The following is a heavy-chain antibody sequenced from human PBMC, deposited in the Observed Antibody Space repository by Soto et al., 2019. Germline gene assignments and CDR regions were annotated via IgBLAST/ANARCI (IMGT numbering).Heavy chain of an antibody. CDR3: AADTGYSSSWYYYYYYYMDV. V-gene: IGHV1-58*02. CDR1: GYSFTGYS. J-gene: IGHJ6*03. D-gene: IGHD6-13*01. CDR2: IVVGSGKT. Sequence: SVKVSCKASGYSFTGYSMHWVRQARGQRLEWIGWIVVGSGKTNYAQKFQERVTITRDMSTSTAYMELSSLRSEDTAVYYCAADTGYSSSWYYYYYYYMDVWGKGTTVTVSS.